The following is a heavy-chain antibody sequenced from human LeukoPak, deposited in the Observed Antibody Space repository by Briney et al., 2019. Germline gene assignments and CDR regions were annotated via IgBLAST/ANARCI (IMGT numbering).Heavy chain of an antibody. D-gene: IGHD3-10*01. CDR1: GYTFTSYG. CDR2: ISAYNGNT. J-gene: IGHJ6*03. V-gene: IGHV1-18*01. CDR3: AKTGHILWFGDGYYMDV. Sequence: ASVKVSCKASGYTFTSYGISWVRQAPGQGLEWMGWISAYNGNTNYAQKLQGRVTMTTDTSTSTAYMELRSLRAEDTAVYYCAKTGHILWFGDGYYMDVWGKGTTVIISS.